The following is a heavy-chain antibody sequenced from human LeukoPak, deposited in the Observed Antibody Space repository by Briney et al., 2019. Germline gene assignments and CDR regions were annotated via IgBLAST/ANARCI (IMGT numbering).Heavy chain of an antibody. D-gene: IGHD6-19*01. J-gene: IGHJ4*02. Sequence: SETLSLTCAVYGGSFSGYYWSWIRQPPGKGLEWIGEINHSGSTNYNPSLKSRVTISVDTSKNQFSLKLSSVTAADTAVYYCGRGPGQWLVPLDYWGKGTLVTASS. CDR3: GRGPGQWLVPLDY. CDR1: GGSFSGYY. CDR2: INHSGST. V-gene: IGHV4-34*01.